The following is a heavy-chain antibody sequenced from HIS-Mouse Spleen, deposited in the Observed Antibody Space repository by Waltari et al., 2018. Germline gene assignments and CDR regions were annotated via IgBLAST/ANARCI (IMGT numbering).Heavy chain of an antibody. D-gene: IGHD7-27*01. V-gene: IGHV3-11*01. CDR2: ISSSGSTI. Sequence: LEWVSYISSSGSTIYYADSVKGRFTISRDNAKNSLYLQMNSLRAEDTAVYYCARDGSDWGSNYWGQGTLVTVSS. J-gene: IGHJ4*02. CDR3: ARDGSDWGSNY.